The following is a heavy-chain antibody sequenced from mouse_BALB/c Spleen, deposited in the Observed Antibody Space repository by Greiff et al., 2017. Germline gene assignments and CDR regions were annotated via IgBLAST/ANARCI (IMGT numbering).Heavy chain of an antibody. V-gene: IGHV7-3*02. J-gene: IGHJ3*01. CDR1: GFTFTDYY. CDR3: ARDMGRGFAY. Sequence: EVKLVESGGGLVQPGGSLRLSCATSGFTFTDYYMSWVRQPPGKALEWLGFIRNKANGYTTEYSASVKGRFTISRDNSQSILYLQMNTLRAEDSATYYCARDMGRGFAYWGQGTLVTVSA. CDR2: IRNKANGYTT.